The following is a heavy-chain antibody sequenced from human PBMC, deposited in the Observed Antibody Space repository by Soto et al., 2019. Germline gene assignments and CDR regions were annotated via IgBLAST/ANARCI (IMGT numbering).Heavy chain of an antibody. CDR2: ISSSSSYI. V-gene: IGHV3-21*01. J-gene: IGHJ2*01. Sequence: GGSLRLSCAASGFTFSSYSMNWVRQAPGKGLEWVSSISSSSSYIYYADSVKGRFTISRDNAKNSLYLQMNSLRAEDTAVYYCARDQQDSSSWRFWYFDRWGRGTLVTVSS. CDR3: ARDQQDSSSWRFWYFDR. D-gene: IGHD6-13*01. CDR1: GFTFSSYS.